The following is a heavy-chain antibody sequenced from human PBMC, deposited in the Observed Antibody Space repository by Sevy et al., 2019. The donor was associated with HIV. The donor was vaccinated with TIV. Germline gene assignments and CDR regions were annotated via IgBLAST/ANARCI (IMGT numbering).Heavy chain of an antibody. CDR1: GGSISSYY. Sequence: SETLSLTCTVSGGSISSYYWSGIRQPPRKGLEWIGYIYYSWSTNYNPSLKSRVTISVDTSKNQFSLKLSSVTAADTAVYYCAGGITAMVTVFDYWGQGTLVTVSS. V-gene: IGHV4-59*13. J-gene: IGHJ4*02. D-gene: IGHD5-18*01. CDR2: IYYSWST. CDR3: AGGITAMVTVFDY.